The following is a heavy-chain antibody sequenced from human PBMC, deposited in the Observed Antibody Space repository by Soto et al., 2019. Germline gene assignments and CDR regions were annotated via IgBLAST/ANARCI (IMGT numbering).Heavy chain of an antibody. Sequence: QVQLVESGGGVVQPGRSLRLSCAASGFTFSSYAMHWVRQAPGKGLEWVAVISYDGSNKYYADSVKGRFTISRDNSKNTLYLQMNSLRAEDTAVYYCASPLIARAVAGKSVDYWGQGTLVTVSS. CDR3: ASPLIARAVAGKSVDY. J-gene: IGHJ4*02. D-gene: IGHD6-19*01. V-gene: IGHV3-30-3*01. CDR2: ISYDGSNK. CDR1: GFTFSSYA.